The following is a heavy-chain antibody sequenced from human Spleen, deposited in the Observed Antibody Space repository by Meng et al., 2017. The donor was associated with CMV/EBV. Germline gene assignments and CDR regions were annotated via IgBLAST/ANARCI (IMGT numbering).Heavy chain of an antibody. CDR2: IYPGDSDI. CDR1: GYRFSNYW. Sequence: GESLKISCKGSGYRFSNYWIAWVRQKPGKGLEGMGMIYPGDSDIRYSPSFQGQVTFSADKSISTAYLQWSSLKASDTAMYYCARLDYVDSSGYRSRYHWFDPWGQGALVTVSS. J-gene: IGHJ5*02. V-gene: IGHV5-51*01. CDR3: ARLDYVDSSGYRSRYHWFDP. D-gene: IGHD3-22*01.